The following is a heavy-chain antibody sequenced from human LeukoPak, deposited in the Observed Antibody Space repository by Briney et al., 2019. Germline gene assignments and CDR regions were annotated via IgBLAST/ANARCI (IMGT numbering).Heavy chain of an antibody. V-gene: IGHV1-8*03. CDR3: ARSYSGSYQSDY. CDR1: GYTFTSCD. Sequence: ASVKVSCKASGYTFTSCDINWVRQATGQGLEWMGWMNPNSGNTGYAQKFQGRVTITRNTSISTAYMELSSLRSEDTAVYYCARSYSGSYQSDYWGQGTLVTVSS. CDR2: MNPNSGNT. D-gene: IGHD1-26*01. J-gene: IGHJ4*02.